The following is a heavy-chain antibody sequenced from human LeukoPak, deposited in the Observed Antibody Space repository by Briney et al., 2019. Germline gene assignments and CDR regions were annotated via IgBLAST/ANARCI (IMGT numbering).Heavy chain of an antibody. J-gene: IGHJ4*02. V-gene: IGHV4-39*07. Sequence: PSETLSLTCTVSGGSISSGSYYWSWIRQPPGKGLEWIGSIYHSGSTYYNPSLKSRVTISVDTSKNQFSLKLSSVTAADTAVYYCARYVPLGGITFVQTGFDYWGQGTLVTVSS. D-gene: IGHD3-16*01. CDR1: GGSISSGSYY. CDR3: ARYVPLGGITFVQTGFDY. CDR2: IYHSGST.